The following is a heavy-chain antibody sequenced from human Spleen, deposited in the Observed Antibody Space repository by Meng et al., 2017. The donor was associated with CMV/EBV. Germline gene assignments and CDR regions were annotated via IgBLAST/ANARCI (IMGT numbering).Heavy chain of an antibody. J-gene: IGHJ2*01. CDR3: ARLGYCSSTSCFYRYFDL. CDR1: ISSSSYY. CDR2: IYYSGST. D-gene: IGHD2-2*01. Sequence: ISSSSYYWGLIRQPPGKGLEWIGSIYYSGSTYYNPSLKSRVTISVDTSKNQFSLKLSSVTAADTAVYYCARLGYCSSTSCFYRYFDLWGRGTLVTVSS. V-gene: IGHV4-39*01.